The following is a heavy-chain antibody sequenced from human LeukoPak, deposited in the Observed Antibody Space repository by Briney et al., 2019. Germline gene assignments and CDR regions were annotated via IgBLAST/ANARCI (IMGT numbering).Heavy chain of an antibody. D-gene: IGHD6-13*01. Sequence: SETLSLACAVYGGSFSGYYWSWIRQPPGKGLEWIGEINHSGSTNYNPSLKSRVTISVDTSKNQFSLKLSSVTAADTAVYYCARGCPPGYYFDYWGQGTLVTVSS. V-gene: IGHV4-34*01. CDR1: GGSFSGYY. CDR2: INHSGST. J-gene: IGHJ4*02. CDR3: ARGCPPGYYFDY.